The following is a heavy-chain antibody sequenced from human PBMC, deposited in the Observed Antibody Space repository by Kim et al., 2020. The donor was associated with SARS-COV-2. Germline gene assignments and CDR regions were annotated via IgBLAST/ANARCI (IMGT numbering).Heavy chain of an antibody. J-gene: IGHJ6*03. D-gene: IGHD3-3*01. CDR3: ARAFSFYYMDV. Sequence: SAKGRFTISRDKSKNTLFLQRNSLRAEDTAVYYCARAFSFYYMDVWGKGTTVTVSS. V-gene: IGHV3-33*02.